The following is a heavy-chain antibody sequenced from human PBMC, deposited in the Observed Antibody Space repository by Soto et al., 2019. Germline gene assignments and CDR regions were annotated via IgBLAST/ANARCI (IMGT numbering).Heavy chain of an antibody. V-gene: IGHV1-69*01. CDR3: ASAKRVRGDQWLGYFDS. D-gene: IGHD6-19*01. CDR1: GGTFSIYA. J-gene: IGHJ4*02. CDR2: IIPIFGTA. Sequence: QVQLVQSGAEGKKPGSSVKVSCKAFGGTFSIYAISWVRQAPGQGLEWMGGIIPIFGTANYTQKFQGRVTITADESTSTAYMELSSLRSEDTAVYYCASAKRVRGDQWLGYFDSWGQGALVTVSS.